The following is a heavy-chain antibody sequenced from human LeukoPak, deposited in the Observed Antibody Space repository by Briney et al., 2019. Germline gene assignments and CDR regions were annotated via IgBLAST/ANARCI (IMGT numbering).Heavy chain of an antibody. V-gene: IGHV3-48*01. J-gene: IGHJ4*02. CDR3: ARGGAARPDY. D-gene: IGHD6-6*01. CDR1: GFTFSTSG. Sequence: PGGSLRLSCAASGFTFSTSGMNWVRQAPGKGLEWVSYISSSSSTITYADSVKGRFTISRDNAKNSLYLQMNSLRAEDTAVYYRARGGAARPDYWGQGTLVTVSS. CDR2: ISSSSSTI.